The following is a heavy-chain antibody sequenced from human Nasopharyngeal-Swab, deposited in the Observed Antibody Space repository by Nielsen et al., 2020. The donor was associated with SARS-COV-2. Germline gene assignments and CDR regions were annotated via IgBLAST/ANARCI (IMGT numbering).Heavy chain of an antibody. V-gene: IGHV3-48*03. CDR1: GFTFSSYE. CDR3: ARERSNFLLDFVYGMDV. CDR2: ISSSGSTI. Sequence: GESLKISCAASGFTFSSYEMNWVRQAPGKGLEWVSYISSSGSTIYYADSVKGRFTISRDNAKTSLYMQMNSLRAEETAVYYCARERSNFLLDFVYGMDVWGHGTTVTVSS. D-gene: IGHD2/OR15-2a*01. J-gene: IGHJ6*02.